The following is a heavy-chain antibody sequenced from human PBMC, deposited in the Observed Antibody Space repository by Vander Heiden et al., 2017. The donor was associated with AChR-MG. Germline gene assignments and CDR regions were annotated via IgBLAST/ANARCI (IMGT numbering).Heavy chain of an antibody. V-gene: IGHV1-8*01. CDR1: GYTFTSHY. Sequence: HVQLVPSGAAVQKPGASVKASCQASGYTFTSHYSNWVRPATGQGLEWMRWMKPNSGNTGYAQKFQGRVTMTRNTSISTAYMELSSLRSEDTAVYYCARASHGPMRYYYYGMDVWGQGTTVTVYS. CDR2: MKPNSGNT. CDR3: ARASHGPMRYYYYGMDV. J-gene: IGHJ6*02.